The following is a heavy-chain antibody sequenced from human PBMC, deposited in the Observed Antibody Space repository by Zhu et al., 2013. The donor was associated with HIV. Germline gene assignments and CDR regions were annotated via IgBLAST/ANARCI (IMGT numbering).Heavy chain of an antibody. CDR3: ARDHQSSVFRGVKFDY. CDR2: INPNSGVT. Sequence: QVQLVQSGADVKKPGASVKVSCKASGYTFTDYYMHWVRQAPGQGLEWVGWINPNSGVTNYAQKFQGRVTMTRDTSFSTAYLELSRLRSDDTAVYFCARDHQSSVFRGVKFDYWGQGTLVAVSS. V-gene: IGHV1-2*02. J-gene: IGHJ4*02. CDR1: GYTFTDYY. D-gene: IGHD3-10*01.